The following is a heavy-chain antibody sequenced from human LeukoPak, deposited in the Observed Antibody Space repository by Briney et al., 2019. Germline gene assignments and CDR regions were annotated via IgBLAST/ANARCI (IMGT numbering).Heavy chain of an antibody. Sequence: GGSLRLSCAASGFTFSSYGMHWVRQAPGKGLEWVSGISWNSGSIGYADSVKGRFTISRDNAKNSLYLQMNSLRAEDTALYYCAKSTSSGWYEGYYFDYWGQGTLVTVSS. CDR2: ISWNSGSI. D-gene: IGHD6-19*01. V-gene: IGHV3-9*01. CDR3: AKSTSSGWYEGYYFDY. J-gene: IGHJ4*02. CDR1: GFTFSSYG.